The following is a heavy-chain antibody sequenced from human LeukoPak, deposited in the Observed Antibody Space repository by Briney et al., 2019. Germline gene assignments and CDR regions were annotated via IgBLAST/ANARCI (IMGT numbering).Heavy chain of an antibody. Sequence: GGSLRLSCAASGFTFSNSGMNWVRQVPGKGLEWLSYISSVTNTIYYADSVKGRFTISRDNAKNSLYLQMNSLKAEDTAVYYCARPDDYGDYFDYWGQGTLVTVSS. V-gene: IGHV3-48*01. CDR3: ARPDDYGDYFDY. CDR1: GFTFSNSG. CDR2: ISSVTNTI. J-gene: IGHJ4*02. D-gene: IGHD4-17*01.